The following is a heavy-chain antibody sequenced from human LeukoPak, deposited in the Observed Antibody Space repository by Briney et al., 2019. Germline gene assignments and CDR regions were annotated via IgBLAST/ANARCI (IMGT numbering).Heavy chain of an antibody. CDR3: AKDTGYFFES. Sequence: PGKSLRLSCAASGFTFSRYGMHWVRQAPGKGPEWVAIIWYDGSNKYYADSVKGRFTISRDNSKNTLYLQMNSLRAEDTALYYCAKDTGYFFESWGQGTLVTVSS. V-gene: IGHV3-33*06. CDR2: IWYDGSNK. D-gene: IGHD2-15*01. J-gene: IGHJ4*02. CDR1: GFTFSRYG.